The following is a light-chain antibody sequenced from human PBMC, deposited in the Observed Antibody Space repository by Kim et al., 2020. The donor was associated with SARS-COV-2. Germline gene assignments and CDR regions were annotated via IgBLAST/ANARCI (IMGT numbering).Light chain of an antibody. CDR2: DVS. J-gene: IGLJ1*01. CDR1: SSDVVGYNY. V-gene: IGLV2-14*03. Sequence: QPITISGTGTSSDVVGYNYVSWYQQHPGKAPNLMIYDVSNRPSGVSNRFSGSKSGNTASLTISGLQAEDEADYYCSSYTSSSTLDVFGTGTKVTVL. CDR3: SSYTSSSTLDV.